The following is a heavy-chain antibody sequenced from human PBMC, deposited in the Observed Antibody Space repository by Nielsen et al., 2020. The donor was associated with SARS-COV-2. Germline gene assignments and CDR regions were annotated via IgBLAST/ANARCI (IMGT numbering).Heavy chain of an antibody. D-gene: IGHD1-26*01. CDR3: AREKLLTFYFDY. J-gene: IGHJ4*02. V-gene: IGHV3-30-3*01. CDR2: ISYDGSNK. CDR1: GFTFSSYA. Sequence: GGSLRLSCAASGFTFSSYAMHWVRQAPGKGLEWVAVISYDGSNKYYADSVKGRFTISRDNSKNTLYLQMNSLRAEDTAVYYCAREKLLTFYFDYWGQGTLVTVSS.